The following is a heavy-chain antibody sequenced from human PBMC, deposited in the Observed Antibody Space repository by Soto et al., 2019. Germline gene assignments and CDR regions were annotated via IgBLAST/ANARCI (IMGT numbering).Heavy chain of an antibody. J-gene: IGHJ6*02. CDR3: VRYFWQWLVQYYQGMAV. D-gene: IGHD6-19*01. CDR2: ISGYNGKT. CDR1: GYPFSSYG. V-gene: IGHV1-18*01. Sequence: QVHLVQSGAEVKKPGASVKVSCKTSGYPFSSYGMSWVRKAPGQGLEWLGWISGYNGKTEYGQKAHDRLTLTTDASTSTDYMELRNLRSDDTAVYYCVRYFWQWLVQYYQGMAVWGQGTTVTVSS.